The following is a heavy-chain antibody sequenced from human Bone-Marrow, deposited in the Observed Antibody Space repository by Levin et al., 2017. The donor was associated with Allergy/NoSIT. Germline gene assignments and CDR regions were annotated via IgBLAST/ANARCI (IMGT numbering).Heavy chain of an antibody. CDR3: ARGGNYFDTKTYSTWFDY. D-gene: IGHD3-22*01. V-gene: IGHV3-30*03. J-gene: IGHJ4*02. CDR1: GFTFNRYG. CDR2: ISYDGTNK. Sequence: PGGSLRLSCAASGFTFNRYGMHWVRQAPGKGPEWVAGISYDGTNKNYADSVKGRFIISRDNSKNTLHLQMNSLRAEDSTIYYCARGGNYFDTKTYSTWFDYWGQGTLVTVSS.